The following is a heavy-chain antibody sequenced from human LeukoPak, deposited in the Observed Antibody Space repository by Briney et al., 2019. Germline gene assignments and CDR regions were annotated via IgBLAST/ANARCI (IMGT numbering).Heavy chain of an antibody. J-gene: IGHJ6*02. CDR2: ISHDGSNK. Sequence: PGRSLRLSCAASGFTFSSYAMHWVRQAPGKGLEWVAVISHDGSNKYYADSVKGRFTISRDNSKNTLYVQMNSLRPEDTAVYYCARDRGATYYYYAMDVWGQGTTVTVSS. CDR1: GFTFSSYA. V-gene: IGHV3-30-3*01. CDR3: ARDRGATYYYYAMDV.